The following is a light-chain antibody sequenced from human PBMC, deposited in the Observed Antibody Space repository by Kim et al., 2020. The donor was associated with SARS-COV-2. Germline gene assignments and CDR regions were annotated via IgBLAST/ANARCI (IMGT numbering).Light chain of an antibody. CDR1: KLGDKY. CDR3: QAWDSSTGGV. J-gene: IGLJ2*01. CDR2: QDR. Sequence: VSPGQTASITCAGDKLGDKYACWYQQKPGQSAVLVIYQDRKRPSGIPERFSGSNSGNTATLTISGTQAMDEADYYCQAWDSSTGGVFGGGTKVTVL. V-gene: IGLV3-1*01.